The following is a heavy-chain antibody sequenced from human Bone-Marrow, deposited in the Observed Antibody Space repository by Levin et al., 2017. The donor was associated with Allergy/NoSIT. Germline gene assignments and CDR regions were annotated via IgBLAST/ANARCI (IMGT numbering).Heavy chain of an antibody. D-gene: IGHD3-22*01. CDR2: VYSTGNT. CDR3: ARAPDYDRAFDI. V-gene: IGHV4-31*03. Sequence: LRLSCTVSGGSINSGTYDWSWIRQLPGKGLEYIASVYSTGNTNYNPSLKTRATVSLDTSQNQFSLKLSSVTAADTAVYYCARAPDYDRAFDIWGQGTKVTVSS. J-gene: IGHJ3*02. CDR1: GGSINSGTYD.